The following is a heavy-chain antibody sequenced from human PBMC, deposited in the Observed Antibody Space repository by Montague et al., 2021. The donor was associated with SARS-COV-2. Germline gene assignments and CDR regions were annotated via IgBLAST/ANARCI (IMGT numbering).Heavy chain of an antibody. D-gene: IGHD5-12*01. Sequence: SETLSPTRTVSGGSISSSNYYWDWIRQPPGKGLEWIGSIYDSGSTYYNPSLKSRVTISVDTSKNHFSLKLSSVTAADTAVYYCARRGRKLLPVATTVGGFDIWGQGTMVTVSS. J-gene: IGHJ3*02. CDR1: GGSISSSNYY. CDR2: IYDSGST. V-gene: IGHV4-39*02. CDR3: ARRGRKLLPVATTVGGFDI.